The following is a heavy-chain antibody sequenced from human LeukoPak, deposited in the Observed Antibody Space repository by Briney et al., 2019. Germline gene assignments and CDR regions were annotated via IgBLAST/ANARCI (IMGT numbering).Heavy chain of an antibody. CDR2: IKGSGGGT. D-gene: IGHD4-17*01. V-gene: IGHV3-23*01. J-gene: IGHJ3*01. Sequence: PGGSLRLSCGASGFTFSDYAMTWVRQAPGKGLEWVSSIKGSGGGTSYADSVKGRFTMTRDNSKSTLYLQMNSLRAGDAAVYYCGRDPNGDYVGAFEFWGQGTLVTVSS. CDR3: GRDPNGDYVGAFEF. CDR1: GFTFSDYA.